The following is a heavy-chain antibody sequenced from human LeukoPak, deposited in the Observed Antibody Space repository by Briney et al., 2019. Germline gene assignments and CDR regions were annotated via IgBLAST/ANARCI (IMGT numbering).Heavy chain of an antibody. J-gene: IGHJ4*02. CDR3: ARHSGPYSSSWFDY. D-gene: IGHD6-13*01. CDR2: IYYSGST. CDR1: GFTFSSNEMN. V-gene: IGHV4-39*01. Sequence: TTGGSLRLSCAASGFTFSSNEMNWVRQPPGKGLEWIGSIYYSGSTSYNPSLKSRVIVSLDTSKNHFSLKLNSVTAADTAVYYCARHSGPYSSSWFDYWGQGTLVTVSS.